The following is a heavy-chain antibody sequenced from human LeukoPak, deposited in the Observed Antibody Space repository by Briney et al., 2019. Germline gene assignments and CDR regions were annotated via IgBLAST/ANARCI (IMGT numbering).Heavy chain of an antibody. V-gene: IGHV3-30*02. CDR1: GFTINNLG. CDR3: VCAKDVGDYNFDS. J-gene: IGHJ4*02. CDR2: ILYDGSKE. D-gene: IGHD1-26*01. Sequence: GGSLRLSCVASGFTINNLGMHWVRQAPGKGLEWVSLILYDGSKEYYSDSVKGRFTISRDNSKNTVYLQMNSLRIEDTAVYYCVCAKDVGDYNFDSWGQGALVTVSS.